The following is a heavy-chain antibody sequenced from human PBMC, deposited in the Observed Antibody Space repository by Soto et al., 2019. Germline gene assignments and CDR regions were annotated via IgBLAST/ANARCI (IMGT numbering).Heavy chain of an antibody. CDR3: ARDHYDILTGYYYYGMDV. Sequence: ASVKGSCKASGYTFTGYYMHWVRQAPGQGLEWMGWINPNSGGTNYAQKFQGRVTMTRDTSISTAYMELSRLRSDDTAVYYCARDHYDILTGYYYYGMDVWGQGTTVTVS. J-gene: IGHJ6*02. V-gene: IGHV1-2*02. CDR2: INPNSGGT. CDR1: GYTFTGYY. D-gene: IGHD3-9*01.